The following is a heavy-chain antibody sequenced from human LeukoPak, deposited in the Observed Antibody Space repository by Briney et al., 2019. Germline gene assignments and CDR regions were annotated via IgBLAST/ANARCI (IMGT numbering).Heavy chain of an antibody. CDR1: GGSFSGYY. J-gene: IGHJ4*02. Sequence: SETLSLTCAVYGGSFSGYYWSWIRQPPGKGLEWIGYIYHSGSTYYNPSLKSRVTISVDRSKNQFSLKLSSVTAADTAVYYCAREGMTVDYWGQGTLVTVSS. CDR3: AREGMTVDY. CDR2: IYHSGST. V-gene: IGHV4-34*01.